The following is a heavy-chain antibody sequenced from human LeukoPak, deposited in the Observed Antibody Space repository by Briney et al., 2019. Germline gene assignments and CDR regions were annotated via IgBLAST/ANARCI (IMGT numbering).Heavy chain of an antibody. J-gene: IGHJ5*02. D-gene: IGHD3-3*01. CDR2: ISAYNGNT. V-gene: IGHV1-18*01. CDR1: GYTFTSYN. Sequence: ASVKVSCKASGYTFTSYNISWVRQAPGQGLEWMGWISAYNGNTNYPQKLQGRVTMTTDTSTNTAYMELRSLRSDDTAVYYCARVVHYDFWSGYSSYNWFDPWGQGTLVTVSS. CDR3: ARVVHYDFWSGYSSYNWFDP.